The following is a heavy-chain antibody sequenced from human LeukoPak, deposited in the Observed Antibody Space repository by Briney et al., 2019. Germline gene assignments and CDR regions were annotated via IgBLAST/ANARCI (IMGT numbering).Heavy chain of an antibody. V-gene: IGHV3-7*01. CDR1: GFTFSSYW. CDR2: IKQDGSEK. D-gene: IGHD3-3*01. J-gene: IGHJ4*02. Sequence: GGSLRLSCAASGFTFSSYWMSWVRQAPGKGLEWVANIKQDGSEKYYVDSVKGRFTISRDNAKNSLYLQMNSLRAEDSAVYYCARGDFWSGYYKFNYWGQGTLVTVSS. CDR3: ARGDFWSGYYKFNY.